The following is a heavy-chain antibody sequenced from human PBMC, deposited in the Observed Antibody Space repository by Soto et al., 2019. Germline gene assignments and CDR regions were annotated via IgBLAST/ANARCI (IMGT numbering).Heavy chain of an antibody. V-gene: IGHV4-59*01. CDR3: ARGGVGANTWFDP. D-gene: IGHD1-26*01. CDR2: IYYSGST. CDR1: GGSISSYY. J-gene: IGHJ5*02. Sequence: QVQLQESGPGLVKPSETLSLTCTVSGGSISSYYWSWIRQPPGKGLEWIGYIYYSGSTNYNPSLKSRVTISVDTSKNQFSLKLSSVTAADTAVYYCARGGVGANTWFDPWGQGPLVTVSS.